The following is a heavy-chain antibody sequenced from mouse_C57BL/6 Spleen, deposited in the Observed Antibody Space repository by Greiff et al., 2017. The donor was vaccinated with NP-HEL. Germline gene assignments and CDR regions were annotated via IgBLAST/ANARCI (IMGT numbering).Heavy chain of an antibody. Sequence: EVQLVESGPELVKPGASVKISCKASGYTFTDYYMNWVKQSHGKSLEWIGDINPNNGGTSYNQKFKGKATLTVDKSSSTAYMELRSLTSEDSAVYYCASLDYYGSRSFDYWGQGTTLTVSS. J-gene: IGHJ2*01. CDR3: ASLDYYGSRSFDY. V-gene: IGHV1-26*01. CDR1: GYTFTDYY. CDR2: INPNNGGT. D-gene: IGHD1-1*01.